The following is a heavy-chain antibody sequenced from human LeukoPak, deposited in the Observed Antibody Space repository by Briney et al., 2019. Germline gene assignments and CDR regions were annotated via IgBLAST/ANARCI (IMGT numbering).Heavy chain of an antibody. CDR3: ARGRYGSGSYYNRRRGDFDY. Sequence: PSETLSLTCAVYGGSFSGYYWSWVRQPPGKGLEWIGEINHSGSTNYNPSLKSRVTISVDTSKNQFSLKLSSVTAADTAVYYCARGRYGSGSYYNRRRGDFDYWGQGTLVTVSS. D-gene: IGHD3-10*01. CDR1: GGSFSGYY. CDR2: INHSGST. V-gene: IGHV4-34*01. J-gene: IGHJ4*02.